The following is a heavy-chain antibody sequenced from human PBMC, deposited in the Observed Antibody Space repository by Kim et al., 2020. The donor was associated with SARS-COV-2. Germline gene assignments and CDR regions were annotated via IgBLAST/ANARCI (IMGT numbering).Heavy chain of an antibody. CDR2: INTNTGNP. V-gene: IGHV7-4-1*02. Sequence: ASVKVSCKASGYTFTSYAMNWVRQAPGQGLEWMGWINTNTGNPTYAQGFTARFVFSLDTSVSTAYLQISSLKAEDTTVYYCARDYYDFWSGYYSGGGMDVWGQGTTVTVSS. J-gene: IGHJ6*02. D-gene: IGHD3-3*01. CDR1: GYTFTSYA. CDR3: ARDYYDFWSGYYSGGGMDV.